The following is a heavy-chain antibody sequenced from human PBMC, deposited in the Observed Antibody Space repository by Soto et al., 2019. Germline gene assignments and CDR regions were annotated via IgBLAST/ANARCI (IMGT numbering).Heavy chain of an antibody. J-gene: IGHJ5*02. V-gene: IGHV1-69*13. D-gene: IGHD2-15*01. CDR2: IIPIFGTA. CDR1: GGTFSGYA. Sequence: ASVKVSCKASGGTFSGYAISWVRQAPGQGLEWMGGIIPIFGTANYAQKFQGRVTITADESTSTAYMELSSLRSEDTAVYYCARGASVVVVAATQSRFDPWGQGTLVTVSS. CDR3: ARGASVVVVAATQSRFDP.